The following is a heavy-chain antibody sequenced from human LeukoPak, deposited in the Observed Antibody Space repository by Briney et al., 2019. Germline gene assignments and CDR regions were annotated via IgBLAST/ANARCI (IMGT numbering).Heavy chain of an antibody. CDR3: AKSSYDYVWGSFRSGFDY. D-gene: IGHD3-16*02. Sequence: SGGSLSLSCTASGLTFSSYAMSWVRQAPGKGLEWVSGISGSGGSTYYADSVKGRLTISRDNSKNTLYLQMNSLRAEDTALYYCAKSSYDYVWGSFRSGFDYWGQGSLVTVSS. CDR1: GLTFSSYA. J-gene: IGHJ4*02. V-gene: IGHV3-23*01. CDR2: ISGSGGST.